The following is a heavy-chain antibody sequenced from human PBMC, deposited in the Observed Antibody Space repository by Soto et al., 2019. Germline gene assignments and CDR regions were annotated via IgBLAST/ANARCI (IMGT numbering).Heavy chain of an antibody. J-gene: IGHJ4*02. D-gene: IGHD3-22*01. CDR1: GFTFSSFG. V-gene: IGHV3-21*01. Sequence: EVQLVESGGGLVKPGGSLRLSCAASGFTFSSFGRNWVRQAPGKGRGGVSSISSSSSYIYYADSVKGRFTISRDNAKNSLYLQMNSLRAEDTAVYYCARPEYYYDSRGYYGYWGQGTLVTVSS. CDR3: ARPEYYYDSRGYYGY. CDR2: ISSSSSYI.